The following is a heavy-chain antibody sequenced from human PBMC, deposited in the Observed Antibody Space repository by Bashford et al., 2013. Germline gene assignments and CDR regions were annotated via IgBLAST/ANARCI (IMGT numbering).Heavy chain of an antibody. CDR3: ARESTTVTTGLGYYYYMDV. J-gene: IGHJ6*03. D-gene: IGHD4-17*01. Sequence: ASVKVSCKASGYTFTAYYMHWVRQAPGQGLEWMGWISAYNGNTNYAQRLQGRVTLTTDSSTATAYLELRSLRYDDTAVYYCARESTTVTTGLGYYYYMDVWGKGTTVTVSS. V-gene: IGHV1-18*04. CDR1: GYTFTAYY. CDR2: ISAYNGNT.